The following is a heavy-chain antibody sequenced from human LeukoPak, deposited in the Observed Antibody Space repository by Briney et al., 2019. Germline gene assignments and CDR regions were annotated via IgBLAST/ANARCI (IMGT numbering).Heavy chain of an antibody. CDR1: GGSFSGYY. Sequence: SETLSLTCAVYGGSFSGYYWSWIRQPPGKGLEWIGEINHSGSTNYNPSLKSRVTISVDTSKNQFSLKLSSVTAADTAVYYCARMSAAVDYWGQGTLVAVSS. D-gene: IGHD6-13*01. J-gene: IGHJ4*02. V-gene: IGHV4-34*01. CDR3: ARMSAAVDY. CDR2: INHSGST.